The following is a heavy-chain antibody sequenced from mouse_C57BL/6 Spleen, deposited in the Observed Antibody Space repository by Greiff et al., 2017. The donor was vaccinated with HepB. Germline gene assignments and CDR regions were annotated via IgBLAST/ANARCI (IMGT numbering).Heavy chain of an antibody. CDR1: GFTFSDYG. V-gene: IGHV5-17*01. J-gene: IGHJ1*03. CDR3: ATLFITTVVGYFDV. D-gene: IGHD1-1*01. Sequence: EVKLVESGGGLVKPGGSLKLSCAASGFTFSDYGMHWVRQAPEKGLEWVAYISSGSSTIYYADTVKGRFTISRDNAKNTLFLQMTRLRSEDTAMYYCATLFITTVVGYFDVWGTGTTVTVSS. CDR2: ISSGSSTI.